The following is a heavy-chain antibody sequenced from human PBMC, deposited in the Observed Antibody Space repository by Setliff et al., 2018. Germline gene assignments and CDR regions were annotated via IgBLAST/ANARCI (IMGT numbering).Heavy chain of an antibody. CDR2: IIPIFGTA. CDR1: GGTFSSYA. Sequence: SVKVSCKASGGTFSSYAISWVRQAPGQGLEWMGGIIPIFGTANYAQKFQGRVTTTRDTSTSTAYMELRSLRSDDTAVYYCARVSITMVRGVIISYYYYGMDVWGQGTTVTVSS. J-gene: IGHJ6*02. CDR3: ARVSITMVRGVIISYYYYGMDV. V-gene: IGHV1-69*05. D-gene: IGHD3-10*01.